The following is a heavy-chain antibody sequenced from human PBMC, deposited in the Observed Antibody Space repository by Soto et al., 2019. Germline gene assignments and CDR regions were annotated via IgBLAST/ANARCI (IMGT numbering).Heavy chain of an antibody. D-gene: IGHD3-3*01. Sequence: GASVKVSCKASGYTFTSYEIHWVRQATGQGLEWMGWMNPNSGNTGYAQKFQGRVTMTGDTSTSTAYMELSRLRSEDTAVYYCARDFWSCYASNYYYYMDVWCKGTTVTVSS. CDR2: MNPNSGNT. J-gene: IGHJ6*03. CDR3: ARDFWSCYASNYYYYMDV. V-gene: IGHV1-8*01. CDR1: GYTFTSYE.